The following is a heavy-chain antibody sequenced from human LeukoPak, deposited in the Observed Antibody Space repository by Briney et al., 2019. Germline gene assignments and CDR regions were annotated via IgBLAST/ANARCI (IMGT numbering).Heavy chain of an antibody. D-gene: IGHD6-25*01. CDR1: GGSISGHY. CDR3: ATHSSEYYFDY. CDR2: IYSSGRT. J-gene: IGHJ4*02. Sequence: PSETLSLTCTVSGGSISGHYWSWIRQSPGKGLEWIGYIYSSGRTNYNPSLKSRVTISVDTSKNQFSLKLSSVTAADTAVYYCATHSSEYYFDYWGQGTLVTVSS. V-gene: IGHV4-59*08.